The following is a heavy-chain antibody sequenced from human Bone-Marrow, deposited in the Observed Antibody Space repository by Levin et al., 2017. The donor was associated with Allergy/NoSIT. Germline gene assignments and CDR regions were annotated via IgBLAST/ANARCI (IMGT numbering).Heavy chain of an antibody. D-gene: IGHD2-2*01. CDR3: AKDSAQYQLLCFDY. CDR1: GFTFSSYA. Sequence: GESLKISCAASGFTFSSYAMSWVRQAPGKGLEWVSTISSGGDHTFYADSVKGRFTISRDNSKNTVFLQMDSLRADDTAIYYCAKDSAQYQLLCFDYWGRGTLVPVSS. V-gene: IGHV3-23*01. J-gene: IGHJ4*02. CDR2: ISSGGDHT.